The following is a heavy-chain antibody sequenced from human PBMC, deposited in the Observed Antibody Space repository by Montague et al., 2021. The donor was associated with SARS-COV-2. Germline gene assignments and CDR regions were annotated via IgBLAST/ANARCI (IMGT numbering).Heavy chain of an antibody. CDR3: AKDFMSLMVYAMVYYYYGMDV. CDR2: ISYDGSNK. D-gene: IGHD2-8*01. Sequence: SLRLSCAASGFTFSSYGMHWVRHAPGKGLEWVSVISYDGSNKYYADSVKVRFTISRDNSKSTLYLQMNSLRAEDTAVYYCAKDFMSLMVYAMVYYYYGMDVWGQGTTVTVSS. CDR1: GFTFSSYG. V-gene: IGHV3-30*18. J-gene: IGHJ6*02.